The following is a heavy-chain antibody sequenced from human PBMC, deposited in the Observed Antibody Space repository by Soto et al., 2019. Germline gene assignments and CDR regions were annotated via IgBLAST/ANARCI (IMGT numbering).Heavy chain of an antibody. CDR2: ISWNSGTI. D-gene: IGHD2-8*01. CDR1: GFTFDDSA. J-gene: IGHJ5*02. CDR3: VKGGYCIKAVCLHWFGP. V-gene: IGHV3-9*01. Sequence: EVQLVESGGGLVQPGRSLRLSCAASGFTFDDSAMHWVRQAPGKGLEWVSGISWNSGTINYADSVKGRFTISRDNAKNSLYLQMISLRPEDTALYYCVKGGYCIKAVCLHWFGPWGQVPQVTVSS.